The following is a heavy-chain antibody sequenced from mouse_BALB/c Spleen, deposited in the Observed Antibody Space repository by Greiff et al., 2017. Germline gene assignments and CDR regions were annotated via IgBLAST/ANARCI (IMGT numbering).Heavy chain of an antibody. D-gene: IGHD6-1*01. J-gene: IGHJ2*01. Sequence: EVQLQQSGAELVRSGASVKLSCTASGFNIKDYYMHWVKQRPEQGLEWIGWIDPENGDTEYAPKFQGKATMTADSSSNTAYLQLSSLTSEDTAVYYCNPLDFDYWGQGTTLTVSS. V-gene: IGHV14-4*02. CDR3: NPLDFDY. CDR2: IDPENGDT. CDR1: GFNIKDYY.